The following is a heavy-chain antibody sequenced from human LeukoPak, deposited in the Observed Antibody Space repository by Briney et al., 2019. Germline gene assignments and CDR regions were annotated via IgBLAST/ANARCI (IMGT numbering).Heavy chain of an antibody. CDR2: IYYSGST. V-gene: IGHV4-39*07. D-gene: IGHD3-3*01. J-gene: IGHJ6*03. Sequence: SETLSLTCTVSGGSISSSSYYWGWIRQPPGKELEWIGSIYYSGSTNYNPSLKSLVTISVDTSKNQFSLKLSSVTDADTAVYFCARDRQSGYYMGYYYYMDVWGKGTTVTVSS. CDR3: ARDRQSGYYMGYYYYMDV. CDR1: GGSISSSSYY.